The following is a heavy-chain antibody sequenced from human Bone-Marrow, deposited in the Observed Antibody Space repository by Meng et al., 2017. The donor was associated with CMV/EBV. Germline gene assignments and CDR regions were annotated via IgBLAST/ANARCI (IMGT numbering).Heavy chain of an antibody. CDR2: IIPIFGTA. CDR1: GGTFSSYA. V-gene: IGHV1-69*05. J-gene: IGHJ6*02. CDR3: ARGETYSSSSHYYYGMDV. Sequence: SVKLSCKASGGTFSSYAISWVRQAPGQGLEWMGGIIPIFGTANYAQKFQGRVTITTDESTSTAYMELSSLRSEDTAVYYCARGETYSSSSHYYYGMDVWGQGTTVTVSS. D-gene: IGHD6-6*01.